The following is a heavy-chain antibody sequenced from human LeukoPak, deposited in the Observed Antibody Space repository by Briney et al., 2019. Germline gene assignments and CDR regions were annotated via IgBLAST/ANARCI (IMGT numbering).Heavy chain of an antibody. J-gene: IGHJ4*02. Sequence: PGRSLRLSCAASGFTFSSYGMHWVRQAPGKGLEWVAVISYDGRNKYYADSVKGRFTISRDNSENTLYLQMNSLRAEDTAVYYCAKMDIDWLLYYWGQGTLVTVSS. CDR2: ISYDGRNK. CDR1: GFTFSSYG. V-gene: IGHV3-30*18. D-gene: IGHD3-9*01. CDR3: AKMDIDWLLYY.